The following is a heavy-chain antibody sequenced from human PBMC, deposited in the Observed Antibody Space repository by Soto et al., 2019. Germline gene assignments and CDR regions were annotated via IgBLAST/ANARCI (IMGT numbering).Heavy chain of an antibody. CDR2: IIPILGIA. J-gene: IGHJ4*02. V-gene: IGHV1-69*02. D-gene: IGHD3-10*01. CDR3: AGRVGGSEVDY. Sequence: QVQLVQSGAEVKKPGSSVKVSCKASGGTFSSYTMSWVRQAPGQGLEWMGRIIPILGIANYAQKFQGRVTITADKSTSTAYMELSSLRSEDTAVYYCAGRVGGSEVDYWGQGTLVTVSS. CDR1: GGTFSSYT.